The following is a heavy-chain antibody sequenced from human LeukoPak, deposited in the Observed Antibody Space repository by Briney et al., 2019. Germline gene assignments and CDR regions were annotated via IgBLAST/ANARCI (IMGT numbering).Heavy chain of an antibody. D-gene: IGHD1-26*01. Sequence: SEALSLTCTVSGGSISSYYWSWIRQPPGKGLEWIGYIYYSGSTNYNPSLKSRVTISVDTSKNQFSLKLSSVTAADTAVYYCARSAGGAGLLDPWGQGTLVTVSS. CDR3: ARSAGGAGLLDP. CDR1: GGSISSYY. CDR2: IYYSGST. J-gene: IGHJ5*02. V-gene: IGHV4-59*01.